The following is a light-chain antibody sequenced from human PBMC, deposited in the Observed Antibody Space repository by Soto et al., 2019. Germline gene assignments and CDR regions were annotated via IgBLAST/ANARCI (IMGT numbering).Light chain of an antibody. CDR1: QSVSSN. J-gene: IGKJ2*01. CDR3: QQYNNWPYT. V-gene: IGKV3-15*01. CDR2: GAS. Sequence: EMVMTQSPATLYVSPGERATLSCRASQSVSSNLAWYQQKPGQAPRLLIYGASTRATGIPARFSGSGSGAELTLTISGLQSEDFAVYYCQQYNNWPYTFGQGTNLEIK.